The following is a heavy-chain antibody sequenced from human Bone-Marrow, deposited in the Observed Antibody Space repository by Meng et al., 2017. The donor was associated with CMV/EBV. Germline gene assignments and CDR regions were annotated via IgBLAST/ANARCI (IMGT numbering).Heavy chain of an antibody. CDR3: ARLRGGSYTRPFDY. CDR2: IYPGDSDT. D-gene: IGHD1-26*01. Sequence: GGPLRLSCKGSGYSFTSYWIGWVRQMPGKGLEWMGIIYPGDSDTRYSPSFQGQVTISADKSISTAYLQWSSLKASDTAMYYCARLRGGSYTRPFDYWGQGTLVAVSS. J-gene: IGHJ4*02. CDR1: GYSFTSYW. V-gene: IGHV5-51*01.